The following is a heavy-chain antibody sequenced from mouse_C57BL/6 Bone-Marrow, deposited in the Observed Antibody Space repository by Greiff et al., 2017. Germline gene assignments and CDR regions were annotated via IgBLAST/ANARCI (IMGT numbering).Heavy chain of an antibody. V-gene: IGHV1-55*01. CDR3: ARPYYSNYWYFDF. CDR2: IYPGSGST. J-gene: IGHJ1*03. Sequence: VQLQQPGAELVKPGASVKMSCKASGYTFTSYWITWVKQRPGQGLEWIGDIYPGSGSTNYNEKFKGKATLTVDTSSSTAYMQLSSLTSEDSAVYYCARPYYSNYWYFDFWGTGTTVTVSS. CDR1: GYTFTSYW. D-gene: IGHD2-5*01.